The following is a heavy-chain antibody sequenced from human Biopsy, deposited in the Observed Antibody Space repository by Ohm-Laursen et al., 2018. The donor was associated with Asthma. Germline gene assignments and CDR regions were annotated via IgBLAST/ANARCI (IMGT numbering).Heavy chain of an antibody. CDR2: ISYDGGNK. CDR3: ARTHERWTSIQDDALDI. D-gene: IGHD4-23*01. CDR1: GFTFSIYD. V-gene: IGHV3-30*03. J-gene: IGHJ3*02. Sequence: SLRLSCAASGFTFSIYDIHWVRQAPGKGLEWVAVISYDGGNKFYGDSVKGRFTLSRDNSRNTLYLQMNSLRVEDTAIYYCARTHERWTSIQDDALDIWGQGTMVIVPS.